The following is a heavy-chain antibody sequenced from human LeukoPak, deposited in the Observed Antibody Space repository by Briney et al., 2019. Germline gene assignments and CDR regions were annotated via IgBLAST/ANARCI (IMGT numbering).Heavy chain of an antibody. Sequence: PSETLSLTCSVSGGSISSYYWSWIRQPPGKGLEWIGYIYYSGSTNYNPSLKSRVTISVDTSKNQFSLKLSSVTAADTAVYYCASDRIEVDAFDIWGQGTMVTVSS. CDR3: ASDRIEVDAFDI. J-gene: IGHJ3*02. V-gene: IGHV4-59*08. D-gene: IGHD2-15*01. CDR2: IYYSGST. CDR1: GGSISSYY.